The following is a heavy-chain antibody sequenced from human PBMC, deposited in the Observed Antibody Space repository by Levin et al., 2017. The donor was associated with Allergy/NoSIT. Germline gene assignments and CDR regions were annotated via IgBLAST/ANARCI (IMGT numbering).Heavy chain of an antibody. J-gene: IGHJ4*02. CDR2: IIPIFGTA. V-gene: IGHV1-69*06. CDR1: GGTFSSYA. Sequence: GGSLRLSCKASGGTFSSYAISWVRQAPGQGLEWMGGIIPIFGTANYAQKFQGRVTITADKSTSTAYMELSSLRSEDTAVYYCASPDYSNYGVFEYYFDYWGQGTLVTVSS. D-gene: IGHD4-11*01. CDR3: ASPDYSNYGVFEYYFDY.